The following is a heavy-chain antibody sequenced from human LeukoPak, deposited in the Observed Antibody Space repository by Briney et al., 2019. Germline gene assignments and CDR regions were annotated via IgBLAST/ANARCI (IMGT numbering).Heavy chain of an antibody. J-gene: IGHJ4*02. V-gene: IGHV3-30*18. Sequence: PGGSLRLSCAASGFTFSSYGMHWVRQAPGKGLEWVAVISYDGSNKYYADSVKGRFTISRDNSKNTLYLQMNSLRAEDTAVYYCAKGRVRGVTHFDCWGQGTLVTVSS. CDR3: AKGRVRGVTHFDC. CDR1: GFTFSSYG. D-gene: IGHD3-10*01. CDR2: ISYDGSNK.